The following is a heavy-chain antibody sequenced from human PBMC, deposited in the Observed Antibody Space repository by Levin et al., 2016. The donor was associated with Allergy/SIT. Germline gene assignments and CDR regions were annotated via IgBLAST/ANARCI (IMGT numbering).Heavy chain of an antibody. CDR3: AKLPTEQWLAFDY. CDR2: ISYDGSNK. D-gene: IGHD6-19*01. J-gene: IGHJ4*02. Sequence: VRQAPGKGLEWVAVISYDGSNKYYADSVKGRFTISRDNSKNTLYLQMNSLRAEDTAVYYCAKLPTEQWLAFDYWGQGTLVTVSS. V-gene: IGHV3-30*18.